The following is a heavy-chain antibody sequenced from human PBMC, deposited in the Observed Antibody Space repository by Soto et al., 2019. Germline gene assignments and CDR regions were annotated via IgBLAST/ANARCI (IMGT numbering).Heavy chain of an antibody. V-gene: IGHV1-69*13. D-gene: IGHD3-3*01. CDR3: ARKVYYDFWSGYYNPPYYYYYGMDV. Sequence: GXSGEVSFRASGGTFSSYAISWVRQAPGQGLEWMGGIIPIFGTANYAQKFQGRVTITADESTSTAYMELSSLRSEDTAVYYCARKVYYDFWSGYYNPPYYYYYGMDVWGQGTTVTVSS. J-gene: IGHJ6*02. CDR2: IIPIFGTA. CDR1: GGTFSSYA.